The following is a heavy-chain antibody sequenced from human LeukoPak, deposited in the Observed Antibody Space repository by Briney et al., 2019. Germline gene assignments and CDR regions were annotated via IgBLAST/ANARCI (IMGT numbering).Heavy chain of an antibody. CDR2: ITGSGDST. Sequence: PGGSLRLSCAASGFTFSSYVMRWARQAPGKGLEWVSTITGSGDSTYYADSVKGRFTISRDNSKYTLHLQMNSLRAEDTATYYCTRAPGNYFDYWGQGTLVTVSS. CDR1: GFTFSSYV. J-gene: IGHJ4*02. D-gene: IGHD6-13*01. CDR3: TRAPGNYFDY. V-gene: IGHV3-23*01.